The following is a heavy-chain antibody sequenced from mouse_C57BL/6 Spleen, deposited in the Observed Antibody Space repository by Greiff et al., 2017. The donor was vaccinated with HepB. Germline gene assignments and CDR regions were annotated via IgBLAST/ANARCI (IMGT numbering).Heavy chain of an antibody. CDR1: GFTFSDYY. CDR3: ARVYYGNSAWFAY. D-gene: IGHD2-1*01. J-gene: IGHJ3*01. CDR2: INYDGSST. V-gene: IGHV5-16*01. Sequence: EVKLMESEGGLVQPGSSMKLSCTASGFTFSDYYMAWVRQVPEKGLEWVANINYDGSSTYYLDSLKSRFIISRDNAKNILYLQMSSLKSEETATYYCARVYYGNSAWFAYWGQGTLVTVSA.